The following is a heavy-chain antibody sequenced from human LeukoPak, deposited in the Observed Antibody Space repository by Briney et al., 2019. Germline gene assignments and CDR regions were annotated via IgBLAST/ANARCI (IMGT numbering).Heavy chain of an antibody. CDR2: IYDSGGI. V-gene: IGHV4-59*08. J-gene: IGHJ4*02. D-gene: IGHD6-19*01. CDR1: GGSISCSC. Sequence: SETLSLSCTVSGGSISCSCWSWIRQPPGKGLEWIGHIYDSGGINYNPSLKNRVTISVDTSKNEFYVKLSSVTAADTAVYFCARQYTSAWAPFDYWGQGALVTVSS. CDR3: ARQYTSAWAPFDY.